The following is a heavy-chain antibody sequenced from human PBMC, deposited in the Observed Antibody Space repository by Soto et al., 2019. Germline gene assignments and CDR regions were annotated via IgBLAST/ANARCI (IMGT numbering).Heavy chain of an antibody. Sequence: GGSLRLSCAASGFTFSSYSMNWVRQAPGQGLECVSSISSSSSYIYYADSVKGRFTISRDNAKNSLYLQMNSLRAEDTAVYYCARGNDYVSPDDAFDIWGQGTMVTVSS. CDR1: GFTFSSYS. CDR2: ISSSSSYI. D-gene: IGHD3-16*01. V-gene: IGHV3-21*01. CDR3: ARGNDYVSPDDAFDI. J-gene: IGHJ3*02.